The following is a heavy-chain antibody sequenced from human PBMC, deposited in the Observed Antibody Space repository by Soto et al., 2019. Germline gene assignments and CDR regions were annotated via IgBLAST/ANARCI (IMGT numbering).Heavy chain of an antibody. J-gene: IGHJ4*02. CDR2: ISYDGSNK. V-gene: IGHV3-30-3*01. D-gene: IGHD3-10*01. CDR1: GFTFSSYS. CDR3: ARDYGNYGPFDY. Sequence: PGGSLRLSGAASGFTFSSYSIHWVRQAPGKGLEWVAVISYDGSNKYYADSVKGRFTISRDNSKNTLYLQMNSLRAEDTAVYYCARDYGNYGPFDYCGQGTLVTVSS.